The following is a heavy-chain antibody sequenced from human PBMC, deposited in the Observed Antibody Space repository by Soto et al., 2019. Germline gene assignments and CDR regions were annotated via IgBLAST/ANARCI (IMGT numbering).Heavy chain of an antibody. D-gene: IGHD2-2*01. CDR2: INSDGSST. V-gene: IGHV3-74*01. Sequence: EVQLVESGGGLVQPGGSLRLSCAASGFTFSSYWMHWVRQAPGKGLVWVSRINSDGSSTSYADSVKGRFTISRDNAKNTLYLQMNSLRAEDTAVYYCARGGGDIVVVPAALGNWFDPWGQGTLVTVSS. CDR1: GFTFSSYW. CDR3: ARGGGDIVVVPAALGNWFDP. J-gene: IGHJ5*02.